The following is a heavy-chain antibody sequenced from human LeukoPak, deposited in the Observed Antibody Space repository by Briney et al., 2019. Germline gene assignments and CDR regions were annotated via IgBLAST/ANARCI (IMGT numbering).Heavy chain of an antibody. D-gene: IGHD2-15*01. CDR3: ARDGNIVVGNYYYYYYGMDV. V-gene: IGHV1-2*02. CDR2: INPNSGGT. CDR1: GYTFTVYY. Sequence: GASVKVSCKASGYTFTVYYIHWVRQAPGQGLEWMGWINPNSGGTNYAQKFQGRVTMTRDTSISTAYMELSRLRSDDTAMYYCARDGNIVVGNYYYYYYGMDVWGQGTTVTVSS. J-gene: IGHJ6*02.